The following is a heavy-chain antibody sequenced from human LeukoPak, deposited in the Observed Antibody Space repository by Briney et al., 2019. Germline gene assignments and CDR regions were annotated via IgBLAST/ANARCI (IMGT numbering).Heavy chain of an antibody. V-gene: IGHV3-7*01. CDR2: IKQDGSEK. CDR3: ARDGAGYDFWSGYYNTDAFDI. CDR1: GFTLGDYS. J-gene: IGHJ3*02. Sequence: QAGGSLRLSCTASGFTLGDYSMSWVRQAPGKGLEWVANIKQDGSEKYYVDSVKGRFTISRDNAKNSLYLQMNSLRAEDTAVYYCARDGAGYDFWSGYYNTDAFDIWGQGTMVTVSS. D-gene: IGHD3-3*01.